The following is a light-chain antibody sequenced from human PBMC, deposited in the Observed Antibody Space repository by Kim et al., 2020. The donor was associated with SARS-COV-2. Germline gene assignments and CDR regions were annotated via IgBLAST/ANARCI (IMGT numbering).Light chain of an antibody. V-gene: IGKV3-20*01. Sequence: LSPGERATLSCRASQSVSSSYLAWYQQKPGQAPRLLIYGASSTATGIPDRFNGSGSGTDFTLTISRLEPEDFAVYYCQQYGSSLYTFGQGTKLEI. CDR3: QQYGSSLYT. CDR1: QSVSSSY. J-gene: IGKJ2*01. CDR2: GAS.